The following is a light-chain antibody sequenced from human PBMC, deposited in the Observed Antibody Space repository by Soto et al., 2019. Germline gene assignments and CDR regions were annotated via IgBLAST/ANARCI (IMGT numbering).Light chain of an antibody. V-gene: IGKV3-15*01. Sequence: EIVMTQSPATLSVSPGERATLSCRASQSVSSKLAWFQQKPGQAPRLLIYFASTRATDIPARFSGSGSGTEFTLTISSLQSEDFAVYYCQQYNNWPHTFGQGTTLEIK. J-gene: IGKJ2*01. CDR2: FAS. CDR1: QSVSSK. CDR3: QQYNNWPHT.